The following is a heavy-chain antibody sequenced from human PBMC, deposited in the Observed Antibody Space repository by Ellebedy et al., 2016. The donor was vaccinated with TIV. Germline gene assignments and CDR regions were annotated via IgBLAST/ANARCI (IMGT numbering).Heavy chain of an antibody. Sequence: AASVKVSCKTSGYSFTGYYIHWVRQAPRQGPEWVGWINPDNGVTVYEQKLQGRVTITGDTSISTVYMELSSLRSDDTAIYYCVRDLTNPVTGDYWGQGTLVFVSS. J-gene: IGHJ4*02. CDR3: VRDLTNPVTGDY. D-gene: IGHD4-11*01. V-gene: IGHV1-2*02. CDR1: GYSFTGYY. CDR2: INPDNGVT.